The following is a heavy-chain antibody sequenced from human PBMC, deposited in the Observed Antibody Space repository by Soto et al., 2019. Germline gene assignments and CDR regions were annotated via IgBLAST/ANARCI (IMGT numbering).Heavy chain of an antibody. CDR2: IYYSGST. D-gene: IGHD4-17*01. CDR1: GGSISSYY. Sequence: ETLSLTCTVSGGSISSYYWSWIRQPPGKGLEWIGYIYYSGSTNYNPSLKSRVTISVDTSKNQFSLKLSSVTAADTAVYYCARVREDMTTVDYWGQGTLVTVSS. CDR3: ARVREDMTTVDY. V-gene: IGHV4-59*01. J-gene: IGHJ4*02.